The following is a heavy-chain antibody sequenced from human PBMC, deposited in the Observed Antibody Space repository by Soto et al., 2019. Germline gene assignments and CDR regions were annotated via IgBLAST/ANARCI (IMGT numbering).Heavy chain of an antibody. D-gene: IGHD3-10*01. CDR1: GYPFTRYG. Sequence: QVQLVQSGAEVKKPGASVKVSCKASGYPFTRYGITWVRQAPGQGLEWMGWISAYSGNTNHAHNLRGRVTMTTDTSTSTAYMELRSLRSDDTAVYYCARGGVLLWFGEPLDSWGQGTLVTVSS. V-gene: IGHV1-18*01. J-gene: IGHJ4*02. CDR2: ISAYSGNT. CDR3: ARGGVLLWFGEPLDS.